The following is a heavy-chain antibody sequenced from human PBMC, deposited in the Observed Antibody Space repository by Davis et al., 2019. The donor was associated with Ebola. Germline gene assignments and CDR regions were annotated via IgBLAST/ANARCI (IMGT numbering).Heavy chain of an antibody. Sequence: GESLKISCAASGFTFSDYYMSWIRQAPGKGLEWVSYISSSGSTIYYADSVKGRFTISRDNAKNSLYLQMNSLRAEDTAVYYCARDGGRFLEWLLFDYWGQGTLVTVSS. D-gene: IGHD3-3*01. CDR3: ARDGGRFLEWLLFDY. J-gene: IGHJ4*02. CDR1: GFTFSDYY. CDR2: ISSSGSTI. V-gene: IGHV3-11*01.